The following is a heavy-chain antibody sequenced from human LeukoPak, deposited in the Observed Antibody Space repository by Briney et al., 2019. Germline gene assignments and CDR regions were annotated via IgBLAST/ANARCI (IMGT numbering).Heavy chain of an antibody. CDR3: ARDKLGSGYSSDFDY. V-gene: IGHV3-53*05. J-gene: IGHJ4*02. CDR2: IYTGGTT. CDR1: GFSVSSNY. Sequence: GGSLRLSCSASGFSVSSNYMNWVRQAPGKGLEWVSAIYTGGTTYYADCVKGRVTISSDNSKNTLYLQMNSLRAEDTAVYYCARDKLGSGYSSDFDYWGQGTLVTVSS. D-gene: IGHD6-19*01.